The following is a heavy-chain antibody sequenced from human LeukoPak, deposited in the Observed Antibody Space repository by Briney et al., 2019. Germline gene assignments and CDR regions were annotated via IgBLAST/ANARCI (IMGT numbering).Heavy chain of an antibody. V-gene: IGHV3-66*01. CDR3: ARDERPGSYYFDY. Sequence: GGSLRLSCAASGFTVSSNYMSWVRQAPGKGPEWVSVIYSGGSTYYADSVRGRFTIYRDNPQNTLYLQMNSLRAEDTAVYYCARDERPGSYYFDYWGQGTLVTVSS. CDR2: IYSGGST. CDR1: GFTVSSNY. J-gene: IGHJ4*02. D-gene: IGHD1-26*01.